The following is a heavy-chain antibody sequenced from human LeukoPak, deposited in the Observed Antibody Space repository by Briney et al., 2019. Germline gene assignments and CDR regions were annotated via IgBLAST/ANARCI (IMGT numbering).Heavy chain of an antibody. CDR3: ARGGGYSYGDADY. Sequence: GSLRLSCAASGFTFSSYWMSWVRQAPGKGLEWIGYIYYSGSTNYNPSLKSRVTISVDTSKNQFSLKLSSVTAADTAVYYCARGGGYSYGDADYWGQGTLVTVSS. CDR1: GFTFSSYW. D-gene: IGHD5-18*01. CDR2: IYYSGST. V-gene: IGHV4-59*01. J-gene: IGHJ4*02.